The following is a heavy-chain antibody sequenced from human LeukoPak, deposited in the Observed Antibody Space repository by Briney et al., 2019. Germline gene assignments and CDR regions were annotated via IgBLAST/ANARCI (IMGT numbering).Heavy chain of an antibody. CDR2: IYYSGST. Sequence: SETLSLTCTVSGGSISSGDYYWSWIRRPPGKGLEWIGYIYYSGSTYYNPSLKSRVTISVDTSKNQFSLKLSSVTAADTAVYYCARRGSGYPKYFQHWGQGTLVTVSS. CDR3: ARRGSGYPKYFQH. J-gene: IGHJ1*01. V-gene: IGHV4-30-4*01. D-gene: IGHD3-22*01. CDR1: GGSISSGDYY.